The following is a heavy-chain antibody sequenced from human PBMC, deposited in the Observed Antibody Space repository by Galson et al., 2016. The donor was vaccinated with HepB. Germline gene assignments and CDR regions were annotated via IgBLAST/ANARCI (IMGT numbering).Heavy chain of an antibody. Sequence: IGYMYYSGNAHYSPSLKSRVIISIDTSKNQFSLKLSSVTAADTAVYFCARSNYHDTSRAFDIWGQGTVITVSS. CDR2: MYYSGNA. V-gene: IGHV4-31*02. D-gene: IGHD3-22*01. CDR3: ARSNYHDTSRAFDI. J-gene: IGHJ3*02.